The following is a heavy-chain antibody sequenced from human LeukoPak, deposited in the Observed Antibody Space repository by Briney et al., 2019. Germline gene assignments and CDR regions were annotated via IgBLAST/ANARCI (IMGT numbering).Heavy chain of an antibody. Sequence: GRSLRLSCAASGFTFSSYAMHWVRQAPGKGLEWVAVISYDGSNKYYADSVKGRFTISRDNSKNTLYLQMNSLRAEDTAVYYCAKDPGEWELNWFDPWGQGTLVTVSS. CDR2: ISYDGSNK. CDR3: AKDPGEWELNWFDP. D-gene: IGHD1-26*01. CDR1: GFTFSSYA. V-gene: IGHV3-30-3*01. J-gene: IGHJ5*02.